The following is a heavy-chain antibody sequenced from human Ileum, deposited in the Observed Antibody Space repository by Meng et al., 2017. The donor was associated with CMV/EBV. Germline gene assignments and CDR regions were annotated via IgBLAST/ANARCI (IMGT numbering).Heavy chain of an antibody. J-gene: IGHJ4*02. CDR2: LNPSGDDT. Sequence: GESLKISCAASGFTFGDYAMTWVRQAPGRGLEWDSSLNPSGDDTHYADSVKGRFTIPRDNSRNELSLQVDSLGAEDTAGYYCATGQERHHHWGPGTLVTVSS. V-gene: IGHV3-23*01. CDR3: ATGQERHHH. CDR1: GFTFGDYA.